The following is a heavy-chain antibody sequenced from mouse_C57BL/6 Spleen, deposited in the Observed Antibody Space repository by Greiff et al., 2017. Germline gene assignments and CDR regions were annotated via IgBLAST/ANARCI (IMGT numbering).Heavy chain of an antibody. Sequence: QVTLKVSGPGILQPSQTLSLTRSFSGFSLSTFGLGVGWIRQPSGKGLEWLAHIWWEDDKYYNPALKSRLTTSKETSKNQVFLKIANVDTADTSTYYCARIEKYDYYAMDYWGQGTSVTVSS. J-gene: IGHJ4*01. V-gene: IGHV8-8*01. CDR2: IWWEDDK. CDR1: GFSLSTFGLG. CDR3: ARIEKYDYYAMDY. D-gene: IGHD5-1-1*01.